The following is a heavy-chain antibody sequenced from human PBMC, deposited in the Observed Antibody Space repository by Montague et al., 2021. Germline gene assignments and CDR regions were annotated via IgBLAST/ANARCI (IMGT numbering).Heavy chain of an antibody. Sequence: SETLSLTCNVSGGSISSYYWSWIRQPPGKGLEWIGYIYYSGSTKYKPSLKSRVTISEDTSKNQFSLKLSSVTAADTGVYYCARGYSSSWYNWGQGTLVSVSS. J-gene: IGHJ4*02. CDR1: GGSISSYY. V-gene: IGHV4-59*01. D-gene: IGHD6-13*01. CDR2: IYYSGST. CDR3: ARGYSSSWYN.